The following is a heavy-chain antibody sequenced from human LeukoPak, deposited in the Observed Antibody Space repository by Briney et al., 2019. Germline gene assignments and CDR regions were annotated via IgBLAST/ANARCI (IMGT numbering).Heavy chain of an antibody. CDR2: MNPNSGNT. Sequence: ASVNVSCKASGYTFTSYDINWVRQAPGQGLEWMGWMNPNSGNTGYAQKFQGRVTITRNTSISTAYMELSSLRSEDTAVYYCARGEAAGLYYYYYYMDVWGKGTTVTVSS. J-gene: IGHJ6*03. CDR3: ARGEAAGLYYYYYYMDV. CDR1: GYTFTSYD. D-gene: IGHD6-13*01. V-gene: IGHV1-8*03.